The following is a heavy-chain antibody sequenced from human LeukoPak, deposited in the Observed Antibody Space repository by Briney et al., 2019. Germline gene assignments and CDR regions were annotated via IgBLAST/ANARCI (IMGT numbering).Heavy chain of an antibody. CDR2: INHGGGT. CDR1: GGSFSDYF. CDR3: ARGPYSSSLNWFDP. V-gene: IGHV4-34*01. D-gene: IGHD6-13*01. J-gene: IGHJ5*02. Sequence: SETLSLTCAVYGGSFSDYFWNWIRQPPGKGLEWIGEINHGGGTRYNPSLKSRVTISVDTSKNQFSLKLSSVTAADTAVYYCARGPYSSSLNWFDPWGQGTLVTVSS.